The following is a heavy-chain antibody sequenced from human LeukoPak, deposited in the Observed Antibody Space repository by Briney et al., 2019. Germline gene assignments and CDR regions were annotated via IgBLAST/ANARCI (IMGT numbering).Heavy chain of an antibody. D-gene: IGHD3-22*01. V-gene: IGHV4-39*01. CDR2: IYYSGST. J-gene: IGHJ3*02. Sequence: PSETLSLTCTVSGGSISSSSYYWGWIRQPPGKGLEWIGSIYYSGSTYYNPSLKSRVTISVDTSKNQFSLKLSSVTAADTAVYYYARHEGITMIVVSRGDAFDIWGQGTMVTVSS. CDR1: GGSISSSSYY. CDR3: ARHEGITMIVVSRGDAFDI.